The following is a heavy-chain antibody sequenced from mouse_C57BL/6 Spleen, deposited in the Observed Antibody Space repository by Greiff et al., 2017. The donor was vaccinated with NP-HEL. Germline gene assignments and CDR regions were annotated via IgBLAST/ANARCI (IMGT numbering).Heavy chain of an antibody. V-gene: IGHV1-81*01. Sequence: LQQSGAELARPGASVKLSCKASGYTFTSYGISWVKQRTGQGLEWIGEIYPRSGNTYYNEKFKGKAKLTADKSSSTAYRELRSLTSEDSAVYFGARRDYYGSSPYYAMDYWGQGTSVTVSS. D-gene: IGHD1-1*01. J-gene: IGHJ4*01. CDR3: ARRDYYGSSPYYAMDY. CDR2: IYPRSGNT. CDR1: GYTFTSYG.